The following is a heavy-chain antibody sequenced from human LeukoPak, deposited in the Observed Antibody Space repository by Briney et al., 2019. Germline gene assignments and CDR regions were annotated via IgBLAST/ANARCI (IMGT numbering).Heavy chain of an antibody. CDR2: INPNSGGT. CDR1: GYTFTGYY. Sequence: ASLKVSCKASGYTFTGYYMHWVRQAPGQGLEWMGWINPNSGGTNYAQKFQGWVTMTRDTSISTAYMELSRLRSDDTAVYYCARGEDTAMVRNYYGMDVWGKGTTVTVSS. CDR3: ARGEDTAMVRNYYGMDV. J-gene: IGHJ6*04. V-gene: IGHV1-2*04. D-gene: IGHD5-18*01.